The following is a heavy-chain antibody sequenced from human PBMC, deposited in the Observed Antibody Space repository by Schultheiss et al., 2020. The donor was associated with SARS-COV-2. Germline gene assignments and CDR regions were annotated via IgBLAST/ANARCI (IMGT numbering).Heavy chain of an antibody. CDR1: GYTFTGYY. D-gene: IGHD3-3*01. CDR3: ASISYYDFWSGYDFDY. Sequence: ASVKVSCKASGYTFTGYYMHWVRQAPGQGLEWMGWMNPNSGGTNYAQKFQGRVTMTRDTSISTAYMELSRLRSDDTAVYYCASISYYDFWSGYDFDYWGQGTLVTVSS. J-gene: IGHJ4*02. CDR2: MNPNSGGT. V-gene: IGHV1-2*02.